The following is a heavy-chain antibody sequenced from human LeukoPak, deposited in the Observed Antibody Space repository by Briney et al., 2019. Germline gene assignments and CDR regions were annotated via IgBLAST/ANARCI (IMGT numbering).Heavy chain of an antibody. Sequence: SETLSLTCTVSGGSISSSSYYWGWIRQSPRKGLEWIGNIYYSGSTYYNPSLKSRVTISIDTSKNQFSLKLSSVTAADTAVYYCARESSSWYYYYYYMDVWGKGTTVTVSS. V-gene: IGHV4-39*07. J-gene: IGHJ6*03. D-gene: IGHD6-13*01. CDR3: ARESSSWYYYYYYMDV. CDR1: GGSISSSSYY. CDR2: IYYSGST.